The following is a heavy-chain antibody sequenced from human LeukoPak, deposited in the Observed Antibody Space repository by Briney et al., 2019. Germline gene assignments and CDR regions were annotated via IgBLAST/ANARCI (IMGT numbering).Heavy chain of an antibody. CDR1: GYTFTNYA. V-gene: IGHV1-3*04. D-gene: IGHD2-21*01. CDR2: INTGNGNT. J-gene: IGHJ5*02. Sequence: AASVKVSCKASGYTFTNYALHWVRQAPGQTLEWLGWINTGNGNTRYSQKFQGRVTITRDTSASTAYVELGSLRSEDAAVYYCARDCTEVPWGQGTLVTVSS. CDR3: ARDCTEVP.